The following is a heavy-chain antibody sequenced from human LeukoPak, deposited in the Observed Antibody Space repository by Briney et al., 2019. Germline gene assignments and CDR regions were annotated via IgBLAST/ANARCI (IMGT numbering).Heavy chain of an antibody. D-gene: IGHD1-26*01. CDR3: ATESGSYGDYAFDI. CDR2: ISGSGST. Sequence: PSETLSLSCSVSGDSISYFYWSWIRQAAGKGLEWIGRISGSGSTDYNASLKSRVTISVDTSKNQFSLKLSSVTAADTAVYYCATESGSYGDYAFDIWGQGTMVTVSS. V-gene: IGHV4-4*07. J-gene: IGHJ3*02. CDR1: GDSISYFY.